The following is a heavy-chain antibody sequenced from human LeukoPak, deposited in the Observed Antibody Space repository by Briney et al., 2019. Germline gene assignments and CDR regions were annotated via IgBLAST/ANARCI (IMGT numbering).Heavy chain of an antibody. J-gene: IGHJ3*02. D-gene: IGHD3-9*01. V-gene: IGHV4-39*01. Sequence: SETLSLTCTFSGGSIRRENYFWGWIRQSPGKGLEWIGNVYYTGTTYYNPSLKSRVIISVDTPMSQFSLKLSSVTAADTSVYYCARLYSFDWLPHGAFDIWGQGTVVTVSS. CDR2: VYYTGTT. CDR3: ARLYSFDWLPHGAFDI. CDR1: GGSIRRENYF.